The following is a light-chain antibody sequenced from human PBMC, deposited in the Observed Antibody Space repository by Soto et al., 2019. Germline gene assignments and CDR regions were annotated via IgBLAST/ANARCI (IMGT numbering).Light chain of an antibody. CDR3: LDYGSPPYT. CDR2: GGS. CDR1: QSFSRGN. V-gene: IGKV3-20*01. Sequence: GLPHSPGTLSLSPGERAVLSCRASQSFSRGNLAWYQQKTGQAPRLLIYGGSRRATGVADRFSGSGSGTDFTLTISGLEPEDCAVYYCLDYGSPPYTFGQGTKL. J-gene: IGKJ2*01.